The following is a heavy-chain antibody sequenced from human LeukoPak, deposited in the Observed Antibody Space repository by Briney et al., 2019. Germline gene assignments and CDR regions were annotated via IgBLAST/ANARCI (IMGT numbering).Heavy chain of an antibody. D-gene: IGHD4-11*01. CDR2: IYYSGST. V-gene: IGHV4-31*03. CDR1: GGSISDSNYY. J-gene: IGHJ4*02. Sequence: SETLSLTCTVSGGSISDSNYYWSWIRQHPGKGLEWIGYIYYSGSTYYNPSLKSRVTISVDTSKNQFSLKLSSVTAADTAVYYCARVSNYGRYFDYWGQGTLVTVSS. CDR3: ARVSNYGRYFDY.